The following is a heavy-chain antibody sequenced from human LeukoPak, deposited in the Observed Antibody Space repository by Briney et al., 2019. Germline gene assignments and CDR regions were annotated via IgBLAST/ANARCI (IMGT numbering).Heavy chain of an antibody. CDR2: IIPIFGTA. Sequence: SVKVSCKASGGTFSSYAISWVRQAPGQGLEWMGGIIPIFGTANYAQKFQGRVTITADESTSTAYMELSSLRSEDTAVYYYARDALVYHDAFDIWGQGTMVTVSS. V-gene: IGHV1-69*13. CDR1: GGTFSSYA. J-gene: IGHJ3*02. CDR3: ARDALVYHDAFDI. D-gene: IGHD5/OR15-5a*01.